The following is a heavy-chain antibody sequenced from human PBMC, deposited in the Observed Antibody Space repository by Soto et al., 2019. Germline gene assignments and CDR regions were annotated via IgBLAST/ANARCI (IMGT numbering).Heavy chain of an antibody. CDR3: ARDHVVPAAIGSYYYYYGMDV. CDR2: ISAYNGNT. CDR1: GYTFTSYG. V-gene: IGHV1-18*01. J-gene: IGHJ6*02. D-gene: IGHD2-2*02. Sequence: GASVKVSCKASGYTFTSYGISWVRQAPGQGLEWMGWISAYNGNTNYAQKLQGRVTMTTDTSTSTAYMELRSLRSDDTAVYYCARDHVVPAAIGSYYYYYGMDVWGQGTTVTVSS.